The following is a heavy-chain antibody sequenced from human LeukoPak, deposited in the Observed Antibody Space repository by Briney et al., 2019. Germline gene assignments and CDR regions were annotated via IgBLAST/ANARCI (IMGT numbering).Heavy chain of an antibody. D-gene: IGHD2-15*01. J-gene: IGHJ5*02. CDR1: GYTFTGYY. CDR2: IIPIFGTA. CDR3: ARVVLDIVVVVAAAGWFDP. Sequence: SVKVSCKASGYTFTGYYMYWVRQAPGQGLEWMGGIIPIFGTANYAQKFQGRVTITADKSTSTAYMELSSLRSEDTAVYYCARVVLDIVVVVAAAGWFDPWGQGTLVTVSS. V-gene: IGHV1-69*06.